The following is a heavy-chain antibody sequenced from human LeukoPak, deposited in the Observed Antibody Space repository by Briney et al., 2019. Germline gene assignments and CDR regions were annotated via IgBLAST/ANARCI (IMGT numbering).Heavy chain of an antibody. CDR2: ITGSDGSS. D-gene: IGHD3-9*01. V-gene: IGHV3-23*01. CDR3: ARWGDYDILTGYYVPNY. Sequence: GGSLRLSCVASGFTFTNYAMSWVRQAPGKGLEWVSAITGSDGSSYYADSVKGRFTISRDNSKNTLYLQVNSLRAEDTAVYYCARWGDYDILTGYYVPNYWGQGTLVTVSS. J-gene: IGHJ4*02. CDR1: GFTFTNYA.